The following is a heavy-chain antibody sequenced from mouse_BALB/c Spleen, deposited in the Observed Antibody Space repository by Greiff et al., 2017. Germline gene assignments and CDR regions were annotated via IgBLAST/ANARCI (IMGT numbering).Heavy chain of an antibody. D-gene: IGHD2-14*01. CDR1: GFTFSDYY. J-gene: IGHJ4*01. CDR3: ARDRDRYDEGVDY. Sequence: EVKVVESGGGLVKPGGSLKPSCAASGFTFSDYYMYWVRQTPEKRLEWVATISDGGSYTYYPDSVKGRFTISRDNAKNNLYLQMSSLKSEDTAMYYCARDRDRYDEGVDYWGQGTSVTVSS. CDR2: ISDGGSYT. V-gene: IGHV5-4*02.